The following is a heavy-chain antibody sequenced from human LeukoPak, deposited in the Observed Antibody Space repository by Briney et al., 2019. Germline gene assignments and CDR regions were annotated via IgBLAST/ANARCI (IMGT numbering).Heavy chain of an antibody. CDR3: AGEAMVRGVIMTGMDV. J-gene: IGHJ6*02. Sequence: ASVKVSCKASGYTFTSYDINWVRQATGQGLEWMGWMNPNSGNTGYAQKFQGRVTMTRNTSISTAYMELSSLRSEDTAVYYCAGEAMVRGVIMTGMDVWGQGTTVTVSS. CDR1: GYTFTSYD. D-gene: IGHD3-10*01. CDR2: MNPNSGNT. V-gene: IGHV1-8*01.